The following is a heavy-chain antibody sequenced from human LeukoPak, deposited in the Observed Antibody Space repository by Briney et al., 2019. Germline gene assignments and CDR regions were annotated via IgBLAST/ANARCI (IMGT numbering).Heavy chain of an antibody. CDR1: GYTFTRND. CDR3: ARAISDSTGYYAYYFDS. J-gene: IGHJ4*02. Sequence: ASVKVSCKTSGYTFTRNDINWVRQATGQGLEWMGWMNPNSGNSGYAQRFQGRVTITRDNSISTAYMELNSLTSEDTAVYYCARAISDSTGYYAYYFDSWGQGTLVTVSS. D-gene: IGHD3-22*01. CDR2: MNPNSGNS. V-gene: IGHV1-8*03.